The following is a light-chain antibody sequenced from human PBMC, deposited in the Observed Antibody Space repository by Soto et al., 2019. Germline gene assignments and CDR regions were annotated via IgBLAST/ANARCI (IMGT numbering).Light chain of an antibody. J-gene: IGKJ4*01. V-gene: IGKV1-6*01. CDR3: LQDYNYPLT. CDR1: QGIGND. CDR2: GAS. Sequence: AIQMTQSPSSLSASVGDRVTITCRASQGIGNDLGWYQQKPGEAPKLLIFGASILQSGIPSRFSGSGSDTEFPLTISSLQPEDFATYYCLQDYNYPLTFGGGSKVEIK.